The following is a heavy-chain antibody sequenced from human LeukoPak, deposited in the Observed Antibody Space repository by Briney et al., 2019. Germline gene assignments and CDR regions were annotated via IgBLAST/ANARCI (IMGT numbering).Heavy chain of an antibody. CDR2: IYPNNGAT. CDR3: ARDGPAQMVDFDY. V-gene: IGHV1-2*02. J-gene: IGHJ4*02. Sequence: VKVSCKASGYTFSGTGWYLYWLRPAPGQGLECMGWIYPNNGATAYAQKFQGRVAMTRDTSITTAYMELSRLRPDDTAVYYCARDGPAQMVDFDYWGQGTLVTVSS. CDR1: GYTFSGTGWY. D-gene: IGHD3-10*01.